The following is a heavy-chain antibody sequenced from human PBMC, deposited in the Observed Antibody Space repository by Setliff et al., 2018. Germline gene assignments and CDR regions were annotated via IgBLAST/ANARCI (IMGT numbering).Heavy chain of an antibody. J-gene: IGHJ6*03. CDR1: RYTFNDYY. Sequence: ASVKVSCKAFRYTFNDYYIHWVRQTPGQGLECMGRINPSSGGTDDAQNFLGRVTMTRDTAISTAYMELSRLTSDDTAVYYCARAEYTSSSLYYYMDVWGKGTTVTVS. V-gene: IGHV1-2*06. CDR3: ARAEYTSSSLYYYMDV. CDR2: INPSSGGT. D-gene: IGHD6-6*01.